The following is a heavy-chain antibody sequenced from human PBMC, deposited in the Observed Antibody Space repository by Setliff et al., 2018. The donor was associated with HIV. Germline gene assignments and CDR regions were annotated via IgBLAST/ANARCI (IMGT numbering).Heavy chain of an antibody. V-gene: IGHV3-30*02. CDR3: AKAELSSGRYYFDY. CDR2: IRYDGSNK. Sequence: SCAASGFTFSSYGMHWVRQAPGKGLEWVAFIRYDGSNKYYADSVKGRFTISRDNSKNTLYLQMNSLRAEDTAVYYCAKAELSSGRYYFDYWCQGTLVTVSS. CDR1: GFTFSSYG. J-gene: IGHJ4*02. D-gene: IGHD6-19*01.